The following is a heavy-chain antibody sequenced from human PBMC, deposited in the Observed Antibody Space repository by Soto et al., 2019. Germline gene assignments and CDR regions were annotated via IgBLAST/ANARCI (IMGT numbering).Heavy chain of an antibody. J-gene: IGHJ3*02. D-gene: IGHD3-3*01. CDR2: INPATGAA. V-gene: IGHV1-2*02. CDR1: GYPVTAYY. CDR3: ARGGGVGVAGSAAFDM. Sequence: QLHLVQSGAVVKKPGASVTVSCSASGYPVTAYYMHWVRQAPGRGLEWMGGINPATGAAKYTQTFQGRVTMTRDTSTSTVFMELRGLTSEDTADFYCARGGGVGVAGSAAFDMWGQGTLVTVSS.